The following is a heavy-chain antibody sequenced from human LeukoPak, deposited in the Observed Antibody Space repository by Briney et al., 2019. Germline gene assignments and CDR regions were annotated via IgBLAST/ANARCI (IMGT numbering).Heavy chain of an antibody. CDR2: TSSGGHT. D-gene: IGHD1-26*01. CDR3: ARDQRSLYDF. V-gene: IGHV4-39*07. Sequence: RPPPGGGLEWIASTSSGGHTFYNPSLKSRVTISIDTSKNQFSLKLASVTAADTAIYYCARDQRSLYDFWGQGSLVTVSS. J-gene: IGHJ4*02.